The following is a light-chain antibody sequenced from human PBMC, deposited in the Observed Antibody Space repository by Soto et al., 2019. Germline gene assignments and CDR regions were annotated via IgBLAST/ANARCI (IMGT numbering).Light chain of an antibody. CDR1: SGSVSTSYY. CDR2: STN. V-gene: IGLV8-61*01. Sequence: QAVVTQEPSFSVSPGGTVTLTCGLSSGSVSTSYYPSWHQQTPGQAPRTLIYSTNTRSSGVPDRFSGSILGNKAALTITGAQADDECDYYFVLYMGSGISMFGGGTKLTVL. CDR3: VLYMGSGISM. J-gene: IGLJ3*02.